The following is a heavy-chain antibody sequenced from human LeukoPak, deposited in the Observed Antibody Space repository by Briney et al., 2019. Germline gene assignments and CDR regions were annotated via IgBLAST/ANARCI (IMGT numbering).Heavy chain of an antibody. J-gene: IGHJ4*02. Sequence: SETLPLTCTVSGGSISSYYWSWIRQSPGKGLEWIGYVFYGGSTIYCPSLKSRVTISVDTSKNQISLKLTSVTAADTAVFYCARFAGYSSGWHDYWGQGALVTVSS. CDR1: GGSISSYY. D-gene: IGHD6-19*01. CDR3: ARFAGYSSGWHDY. CDR2: VFYGGST. V-gene: IGHV4-59*01.